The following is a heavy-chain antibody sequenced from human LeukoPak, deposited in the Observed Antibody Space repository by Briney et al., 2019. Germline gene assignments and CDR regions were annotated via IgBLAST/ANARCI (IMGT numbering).Heavy chain of an antibody. Sequence: SETLSLTCTVSGGSISGSSYYWGWIRQPPGKGLEWIGSIYYSGSTNYNPSLKSRVTISVDTSKNQFSLKLSSVTAADTAVYYCARGKTSGYWGQGTLVTVSS. CDR2: IYYSGST. V-gene: IGHV4-39*07. D-gene: IGHD3-10*01. CDR1: GGSISGSSYY. CDR3: ARGKTSGY. J-gene: IGHJ4*02.